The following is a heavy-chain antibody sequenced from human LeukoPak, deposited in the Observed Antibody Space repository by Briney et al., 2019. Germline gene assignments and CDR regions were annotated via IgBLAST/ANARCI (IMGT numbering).Heavy chain of an antibody. V-gene: IGHV5-51*01. J-gene: IGHJ5*02. CDR3: ARTKIYCSGGSCYRNWFDP. CDR2: IYPGDSDT. D-gene: IGHD2-15*01. CDR1: GYSFTSYC. Sequence: GESLKISCKGSGYSFTSYCIGWVRQMPGKGLEWMGIIYPGDSDTRYSPSFQGQVTISADKSISTAYLQWSSLKASDTAMYYCARTKIYCSGGSCYRNWFDPWGQGTLVTVSS.